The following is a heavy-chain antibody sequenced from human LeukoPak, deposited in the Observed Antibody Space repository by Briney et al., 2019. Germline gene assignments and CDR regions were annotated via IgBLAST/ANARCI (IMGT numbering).Heavy chain of an antibody. CDR1: GFTFSSYA. D-gene: IGHD1-26*01. J-gene: IGHJ4*02. CDR2: ISGSGGST. Sequence: PGGSLRLSCAASGFTFSSYAMSWVRQAPGKGLEWVSAISGSGGSTYYADSVKGRFTISRDNSKNTLYLQMNSLRAEDTAVYYCAKDLQKIVGATSDDYWGQGTLVTVSS. CDR3: AKDLQKIVGATSDDY. V-gene: IGHV3-23*01.